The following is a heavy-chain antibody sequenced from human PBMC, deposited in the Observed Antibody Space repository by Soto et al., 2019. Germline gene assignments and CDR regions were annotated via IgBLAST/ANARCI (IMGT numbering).Heavy chain of an antibody. Sequence: PGGSLRLSCAASGFTFSSYSMNWVRQAPGKGLEWVSYIRSSSSTIYYADSVKGRFSISRDNAKTSLYLQMNSLRAEDTAVYYCAKGLSYFDYWGQGTLVTSPQ. V-gene: IGHV3-48*04. CDR2: IRSSSSTI. CDR1: GFTFSSYS. J-gene: IGHJ4*02. CDR3: AKGLSYFDY.